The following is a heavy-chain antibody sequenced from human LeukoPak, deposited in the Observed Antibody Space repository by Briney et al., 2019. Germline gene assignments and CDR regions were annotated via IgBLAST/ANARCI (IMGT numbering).Heavy chain of an antibody. D-gene: IGHD5-18*01. CDR1: GGSISSGGYY. V-gene: IGHV4-31*03. Sequence: SETLSLTCTVSGGSISSGGYYWSWIRQHPGKGLEWIGYIYYSGSTYYNPSLKSRVTISVDASKNQFSLKLSSVTAADTAVYYCARNGSSYGYGFDYWGQGTLVTVSS. CDR2: IYYSGST. J-gene: IGHJ4*02. CDR3: ARNGSSYGYGFDY.